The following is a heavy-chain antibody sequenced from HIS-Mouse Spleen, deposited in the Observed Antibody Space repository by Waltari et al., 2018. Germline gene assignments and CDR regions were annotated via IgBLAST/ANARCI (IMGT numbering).Heavy chain of an antibody. V-gene: IGHV1-2*02. CDR3: ARDSIAVMDV. CDR1: GYTFTGYY. J-gene: IGHJ6*02. CDR2: IKPKSGGT. D-gene: IGHD6-19*01. Sequence: QVQLVQSGAEVKKPGASVKVSCKASGYTFTGYYMHWVRQAPGLGLEWMGWIKPKSGGTNYAQKYQGRVTMTRDTSISTAYMELSRLGSDDTAVYYCARDSIAVMDVWGQGTTVTVSS.